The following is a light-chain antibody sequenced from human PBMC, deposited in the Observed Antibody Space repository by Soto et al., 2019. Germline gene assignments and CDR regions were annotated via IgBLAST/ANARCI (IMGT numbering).Light chain of an antibody. V-gene: IGKV3-20*01. CDR2: GVS. J-gene: IGKJ1*01. Sequence: EVVMTQPPATLSVSPGERATLSCRASQSVASNYLALYQQKPRQAPRLLIYGVSSRATGVPDRFSGSGSGTDFTLTISRLEPEDFAVYYCQQYTDWPLTFGQGTKV. CDR3: QQYTDWPLT. CDR1: QSVASNY.